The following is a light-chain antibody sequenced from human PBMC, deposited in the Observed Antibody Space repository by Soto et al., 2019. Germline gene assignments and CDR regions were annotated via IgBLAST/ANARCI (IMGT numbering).Light chain of an antibody. CDR1: QSVSSN. CDR3: QHYNDLPLT. CDR2: GAS. Sequence: EVVMTQSPAALSVSPGQGVTLSCRASQSVSSNLAWYQQKAGQAPRLLIYGASTRAAGIPARFSGSGSGTEFALTISSLHSEDFAVYYCQHYNDLPLTFGGGTMVEIK. V-gene: IGKV3-15*01. J-gene: IGKJ4*01.